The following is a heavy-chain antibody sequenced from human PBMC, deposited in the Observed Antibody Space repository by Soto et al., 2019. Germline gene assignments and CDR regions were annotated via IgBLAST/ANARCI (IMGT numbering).Heavy chain of an antibody. CDR2: ISASNGNI. Sequence: QVQLVQSGAEVKKPGASVRVSCKDSGYTFTTYGISWVRQAPGQGLEWLGWISASNGNIYYGQKFQGRVTMTTDSFTSTAYMVLSSLTSDDTAVYYCARALPYSSSGDSWGRGTLVTVSS. J-gene: IGHJ4*02. CDR3: ARALPYSSSGDS. V-gene: IGHV1-18*01. CDR1: GYTFTTYG. D-gene: IGHD6-13*01.